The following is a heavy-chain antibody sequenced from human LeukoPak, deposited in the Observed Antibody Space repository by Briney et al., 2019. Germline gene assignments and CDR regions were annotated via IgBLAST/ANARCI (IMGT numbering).Heavy chain of an antibody. CDR3: ARQRFTMFRGPHFDY. Sequence: PSETLSLTCTVSGGSISSSSYYWGWIRQPPGKGLEWIGSIYYSGSTYYNPSLKSRVTISVDTSKNQFSLKLSSVTAADTAVYYCARQRFTMFRGPHFDYWGQGTLVTVSS. CDR2: IYYSGST. V-gene: IGHV4-39*01. D-gene: IGHD3-10*01. CDR1: GGSISSSSYY. J-gene: IGHJ4*02.